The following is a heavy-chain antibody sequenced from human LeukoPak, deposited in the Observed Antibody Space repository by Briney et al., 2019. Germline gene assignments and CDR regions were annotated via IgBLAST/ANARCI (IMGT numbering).Heavy chain of an antibody. Sequence: ASAKVSCKVSGYTLTELSMHWVRQAPGKGLEWMGGFDPEDGETIYAQKFQGRVTMTEDTSTDTAYMELSSLRSEDTAVYYCATGVVAATRFDYWGQGTLVTVSS. CDR2: FDPEDGET. CDR3: ATGVVAATRFDY. V-gene: IGHV1-24*01. J-gene: IGHJ4*02. CDR1: GYTLTELS. D-gene: IGHD2-15*01.